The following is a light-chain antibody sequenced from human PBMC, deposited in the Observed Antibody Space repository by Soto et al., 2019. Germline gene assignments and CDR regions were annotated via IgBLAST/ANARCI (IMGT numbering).Light chain of an antibody. CDR2: GAS. V-gene: IGKV3-20*01. CDR1: QSVSSSY. CDR3: QQYGSSPPYST. J-gene: IGKJ3*01. Sequence: EIVLTQSPGTLSLSPGERATLSCRASQSVSSSYLAWYQQKPGQAPRLLIYGASSRATGIPDRFSGSGSGTDFTLTISRLEPEDFALYYCQQYGSSPPYSTFGPGTKVDIK.